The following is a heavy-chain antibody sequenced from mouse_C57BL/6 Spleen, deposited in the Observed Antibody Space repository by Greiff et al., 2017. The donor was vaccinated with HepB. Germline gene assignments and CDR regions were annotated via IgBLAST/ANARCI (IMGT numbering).Heavy chain of an antibody. CDR3: ARSRDWYFDV. CDR1: GYAFSSYW. V-gene: IGHV1-80*01. CDR2: IYPGDGDT. Sequence: QVQLQQSGAELVKPGASVKISCKASGYAFSSYWLNWVKQRPGKGLEWIGQIYPGDGDTNYNGKFKGKATLTADQYSSTAYMQRSSLTSEDTAVYFCARSRDWYFDVWGTGTTVTVSS. J-gene: IGHJ1*03.